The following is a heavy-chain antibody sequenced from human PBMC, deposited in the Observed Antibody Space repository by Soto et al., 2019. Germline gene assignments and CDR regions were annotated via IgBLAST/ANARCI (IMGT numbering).Heavy chain of an antibody. CDR3: ARAVYYDSKFDY. D-gene: IGHD3-22*01. CDR2: INPNSGGT. V-gene: IGHV1-2*04. CDR1: GYTFTGYY. Sequence: ASVKVSCKASGYTFTGYYMHWVRQAPGQGLEWMGWINPNSGGTNYVQKFQGWVTMTRDTSISTAYMELSRLRSDDTAVYYCARAVYYDSKFDYWGQGTLVTVSS. J-gene: IGHJ4*02.